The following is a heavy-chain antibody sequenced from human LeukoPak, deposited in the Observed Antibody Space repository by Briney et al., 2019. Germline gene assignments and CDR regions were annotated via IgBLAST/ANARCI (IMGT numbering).Heavy chain of an antibody. CDR2: ISGSGGST. D-gene: IGHD2-15*01. V-gene: IGHV3-23*01. CDR1: GFTFSSYA. Sequence: GGSLTLSCAASGFTFSSYAMSWVRQPPGKGLEWVSAISGSGGSTYYADSVKGRFTISRDNSKNTLYLQMNSLRAEDTAVYYCAKRPYCSGGSCYGISSDYWGQGTLVTVSS. CDR3: AKRPYCSGGSCYGISSDY. J-gene: IGHJ4*02.